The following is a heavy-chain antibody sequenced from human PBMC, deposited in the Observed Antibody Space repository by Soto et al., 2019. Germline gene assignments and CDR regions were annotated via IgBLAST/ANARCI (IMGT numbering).Heavy chain of an antibody. J-gene: IGHJ6*02. CDR1: GFTFSTHA. V-gene: IGHV3-23*01. Sequence: EVHLLESGGGLVQPGGSLRLSCVASGFTFSTHAMSWVRQAPGKGLEWVSTFSGSGGNIYYAESVKGRFTISRDDSRKTLYLDMNSLRVEDTAVYYCAKDPPWTVGPLAMDVWGQGTTVTVSS. CDR3: AKDPPWTVGPLAMDV. D-gene: IGHD2-2*01. CDR2: FSGSGGNI.